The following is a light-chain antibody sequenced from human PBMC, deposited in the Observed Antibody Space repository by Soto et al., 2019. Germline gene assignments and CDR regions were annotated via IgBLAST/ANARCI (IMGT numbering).Light chain of an antibody. Sequence: QSVLTQPPSVSESPGHKVTISCAGSSSNIGSNFVSWYQQFPGTAPKLLIYDNNKRPSGIPDRFSGSKSGTSATLGISVLQSGDEADYYCGTWDSSLSAAVFGGGTQLTVL. CDR1: SSNIGSNF. CDR2: DNN. J-gene: IGLJ7*01. CDR3: GTWDSSLSAAV. V-gene: IGLV1-51*01.